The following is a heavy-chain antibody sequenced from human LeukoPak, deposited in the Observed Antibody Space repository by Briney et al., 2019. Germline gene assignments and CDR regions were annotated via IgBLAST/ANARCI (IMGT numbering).Heavy chain of an antibody. CDR1: SGSIRSGDYY. CDR3: ARLGSAPFDY. Sequence: PLETLSLTCTVSSGSIRSGDYYWSWIRQPPGKGLEWIGYISYTGTTYYNPSLKSRVTISEDTSKDLFSLKLNSVTAADTAVYYCARLGSAPFDYWGQGTLVTVSS. D-gene: IGHD3-10*01. J-gene: IGHJ4*02. V-gene: IGHV4-30-4*08. CDR2: ISYTGTT.